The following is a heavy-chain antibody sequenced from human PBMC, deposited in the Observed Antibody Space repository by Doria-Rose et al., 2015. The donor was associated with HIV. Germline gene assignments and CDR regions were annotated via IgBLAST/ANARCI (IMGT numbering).Heavy chain of an antibody. CDR2: IYYSGST. CDR3: AKTGYSAGWYGGGFDP. J-gene: IGHJ5*02. CDR1: GDSITTYY. V-gene: IGHV4-59*01. D-gene: IGHD6-19*01. Sequence: QVQLQESGPRLVKPSETLSLTCTVSGDSITTYYWSWIRQPPGKGLEWIGYIYYSGSTNYNPSLKSRLTISIDTSKNQFSLRLSSVTAADTAVYYCAKTGYSAGWYGGGFDPWGQGTLVTVSS.